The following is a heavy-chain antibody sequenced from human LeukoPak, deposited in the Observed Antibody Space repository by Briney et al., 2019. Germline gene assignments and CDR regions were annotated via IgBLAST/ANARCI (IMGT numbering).Heavy chain of an antibody. D-gene: IGHD6-19*01. CDR3: GESSTLAVAGTWYFDY. J-gene: IGHJ4*02. V-gene: IGHV3-23*01. Sequence: PGRSLRLSCAASGFTFSSYAMSWVRQAPGKGLEWVSAISGSGGSTYYADSVKGRFTISRDNSKNTLYLQMNSLRAEDTAVYYCGESSTLAVAGTWYFDYWGQGTLVTVSS. CDR2: ISGSGGST. CDR1: GFTFSSYA.